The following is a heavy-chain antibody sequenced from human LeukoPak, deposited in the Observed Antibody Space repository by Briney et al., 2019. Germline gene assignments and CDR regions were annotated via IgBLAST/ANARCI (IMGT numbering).Heavy chain of an antibody. V-gene: IGHV5-51*01. CDR1: GYSFTSYW. CDR3: ARRVGFRPRVGYFDL. D-gene: IGHD3-10*01. J-gene: IGHJ2*01. Sequence: GESLKISCKGSGYSFTSYWIGWVRQMPGKGLEWMGIIYPGGSDTRYSPSFQGQVTISADKSISTAYLQWSSLKASDTAMYYCARRVGFRPRVGYFDLWGRGTLVTVSS. CDR2: IYPGGSDT.